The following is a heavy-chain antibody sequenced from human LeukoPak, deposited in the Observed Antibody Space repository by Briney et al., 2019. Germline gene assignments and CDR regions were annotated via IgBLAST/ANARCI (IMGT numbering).Heavy chain of an antibody. Sequence: GGSLGPSCEASGFTFGSYAMSEVRQAPRKGLEWVSAISGSGGSTYYADSVKGRFTMSRDNVKNTLYLQMNSLRVEDTAVYYCAKDPRNVGLAPWGQGTLVTVSS. CDR3: AKDPRNVGLAP. V-gene: IGHV3-23*01. D-gene: IGHD2-15*01. CDR1: GFTFGSYA. CDR2: ISGSGGST. J-gene: IGHJ5*02.